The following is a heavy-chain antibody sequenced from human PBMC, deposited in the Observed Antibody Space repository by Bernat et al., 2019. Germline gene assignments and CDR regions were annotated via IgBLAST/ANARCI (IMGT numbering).Heavy chain of an antibody. CDR1: GGTFSSYA. V-gene: IGHV1-69*01. Sequence: QVQLVQSGAEVKKPGSSVKVSCKASGGTFSSYAISWVRQAPGQGLEWMGVIIPIFGTANYAQKFQGRVTITADESTSTAYMELSSLRSEDTSVYYCARAANSGYDPVGAEFDYWGQGTLVNVSS. J-gene: IGHJ4*02. CDR2: IIPIFGTA. CDR3: ARAANSGYDPVGAEFDY. D-gene: IGHD5-12*01.